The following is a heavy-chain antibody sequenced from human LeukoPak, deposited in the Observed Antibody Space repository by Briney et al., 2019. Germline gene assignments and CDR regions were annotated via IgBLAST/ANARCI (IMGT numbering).Heavy chain of an antibody. J-gene: IGHJ4*02. CDR1: EFDLSSHA. D-gene: IGHD4-17*01. CDR2: ISISGSKT. V-gene: IGHV3-23*01. Sequence: GGSLRLSCAASEFDLSSHAMTWVRQAPGKGLEWVSAISISGSKTYYADSVKGRFTISRDNSKNTLYLQMNSLRAEDTAVYYCANEIRPNDYWGQGTQVTVSS. CDR3: ANEIRPNDY.